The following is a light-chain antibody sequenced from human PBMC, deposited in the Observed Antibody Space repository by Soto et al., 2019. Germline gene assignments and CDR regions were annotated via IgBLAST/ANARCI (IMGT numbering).Light chain of an antibody. J-gene: IGLJ3*02. V-gene: IGLV1-47*02. CDR3: ATWDDSLSGGV. Sequence: QSVLTQPPSASGTPGQRVAISCSGSSSNIGSNFVYWYQQFPGTAPKLLIYSNDHRPSGVPDRFSGSKSVTSASLAISGLRSEDEAVYYCATWDDSLSGGVFGGGTKVTVL. CDR1: SSNIGSNF. CDR2: SND.